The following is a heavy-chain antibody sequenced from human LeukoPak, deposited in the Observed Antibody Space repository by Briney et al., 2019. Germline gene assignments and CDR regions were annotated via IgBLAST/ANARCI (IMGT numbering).Heavy chain of an antibody. J-gene: IGHJ5*02. CDR1: GGSFSGYY. V-gene: IGHV4-34*01. CDR3: ARAGDWFDP. CDR2: INHSGST. Sequence: SETLSLTGAVYGGSFSGYYWSWIRQPPGKGLEWIGEINHSGSTNYNPSLKSRVTISVDTSKNQFSLKLSSVTAADTAVYYCARAGDWFDPWGQGTLVTVSS.